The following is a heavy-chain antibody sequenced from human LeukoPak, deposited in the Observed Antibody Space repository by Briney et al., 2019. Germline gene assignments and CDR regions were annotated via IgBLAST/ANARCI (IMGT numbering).Heavy chain of an antibody. CDR3: AKDRDYYGSGSAFDY. V-gene: IGHV3-23*01. CDR2: ISGSGGST. Sequence: GGSLRLSCAASGFTFDDYAMHWVRQAPGKGLEWVSAISGSGGSTYYADSVKGRFTISRDNSKNTLYLQMNSLRAEDTAVYYCAKDRDYYGSGSAFDYWGQGTLVTVSS. CDR1: GFTFDDYA. J-gene: IGHJ4*02. D-gene: IGHD3-10*01.